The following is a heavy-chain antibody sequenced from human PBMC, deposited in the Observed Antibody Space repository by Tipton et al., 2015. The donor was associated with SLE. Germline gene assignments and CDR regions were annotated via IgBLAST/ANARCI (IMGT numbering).Heavy chain of an antibody. Sequence: TLSLTCTVSGGSISSSIDFGGWVRQPPGKGLEWIGSMFYSGRTYYNPSLKSRVSISVDTSKNQFFLKLSSVTAADTAVYYCASADGFNAFGLWGQGTMVTVSS. CDR1: GGSISSSIDF. V-gene: IGHV4-39*07. CDR2: MFYSGRT. D-gene: IGHD5-24*01. J-gene: IGHJ3*01. CDR3: ASADGFNAFGL.